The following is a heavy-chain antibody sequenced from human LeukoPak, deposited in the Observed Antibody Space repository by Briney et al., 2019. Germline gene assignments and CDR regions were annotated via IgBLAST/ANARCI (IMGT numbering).Heavy chain of an antibody. CDR2: LRYDGSNK. Sequence: GGSLRLSCAASGFTFSSYGMHWVRQAPGKGLEWVTFLRYDGSNKYYADSVKGRFTISRENARNSLYLQMNSLRAGDTAVYYCARGTYGHYFDYWGQGTLVTVSS. V-gene: IGHV3-30*02. CDR3: ARGTYGHYFDY. D-gene: IGHD3-16*01. J-gene: IGHJ4*02. CDR1: GFTFSSYG.